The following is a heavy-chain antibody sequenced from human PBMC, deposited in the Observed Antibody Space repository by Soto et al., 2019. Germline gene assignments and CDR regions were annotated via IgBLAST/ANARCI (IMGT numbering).Heavy chain of an antibody. CDR1: GFTFSSYA. J-gene: IGHJ6*02. CDR2: ISYDGSNK. D-gene: IGHD2-2*01. Sequence: QVQLVESGGGVVQPGRSLRLSCAASGFTFSSYAMHWVRQAPGKGLEWVAVISYDGSNKYYADSVKGRFTISRDNSKKTRYLQRNSLRAEDTAVYYCARDRSECISTRCNARYYYYGMDVWGQGTTVTVSS. CDR3: ARDRSECISTRCNARYYYYGMDV. V-gene: IGHV3-30-3*01.